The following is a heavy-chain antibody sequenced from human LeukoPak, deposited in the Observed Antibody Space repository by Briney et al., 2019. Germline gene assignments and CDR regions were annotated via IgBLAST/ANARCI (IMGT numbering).Heavy chain of an antibody. J-gene: IGHJ4*02. CDR3: ARAIAVAGTDYFDY. CDR1: GGTFSSYA. D-gene: IGHD6-19*01. CDR2: IIPIFGTA. Sequence: SVKVSCKASGGTFSSYAISWVRQAPGQGLEWMGGIIPIFGTANYAQTFQGRVTITTDESTSTAYMELSSLRSEDTAVYYCARAIAVAGTDYFDYWGQGTLVTVSS. V-gene: IGHV1-69*05.